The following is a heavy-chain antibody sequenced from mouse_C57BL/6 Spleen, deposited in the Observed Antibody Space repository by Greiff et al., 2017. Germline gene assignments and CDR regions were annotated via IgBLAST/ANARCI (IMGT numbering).Heavy chain of an antibody. CDR2: ISSGGSYT. J-gene: IGHJ4*01. D-gene: IGHD4-1*01. V-gene: IGHV5-6*01. CDR3: ARAGANWDGFMDY. CDR1: GFTFSSYG. Sequence: EVQLVESGGDLVKPGGSLKLSCAASGFTFSSYGMSWVRQTPDKRLEWVATISSGGSYTYYPDSVKGRFTISRDNAKNTLYLQMSSLKSADTAMYYCARAGANWDGFMDYWGQGTSVTVSS.